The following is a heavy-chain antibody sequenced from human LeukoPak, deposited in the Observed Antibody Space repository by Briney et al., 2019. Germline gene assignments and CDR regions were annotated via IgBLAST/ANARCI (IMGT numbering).Heavy chain of an antibody. V-gene: IGHV3-23*01. CDR2: ITDSGVST. Sequence: GGSLRLSCAASGFTFSSYAMNWVRQAPGKGLEWVSTITDSGVSTYSADSVKGRFTISRDNSKNTLYLRMNSLRAEDTAVYYCARMTPMAIAFYFDYWGQGTLVTVSS. CDR3: ARMTPMAIAFYFDY. CDR1: GFTFSSYA. J-gene: IGHJ4*02. D-gene: IGHD5-18*01.